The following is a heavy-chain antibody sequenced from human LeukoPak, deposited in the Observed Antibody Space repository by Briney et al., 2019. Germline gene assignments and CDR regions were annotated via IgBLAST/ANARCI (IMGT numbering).Heavy chain of an antibody. CDR2: IYYSGTT. J-gene: IGHJ4*02. D-gene: IGHD5-24*01. CDR1: GGSISSYY. V-gene: IGHV4-59*08. Sequence: SKTLSLTCTVTGGSISSYYWGWIRQPQGKGLEWIGYIYYSGTTNYNPSLKSRVTVSVDTSKNQFSLKLSSVTVANTAVNSCARPLNTITVKAHLDYRGTGTPVTSST. CDR3: ARPLNTITVKAHLDY.